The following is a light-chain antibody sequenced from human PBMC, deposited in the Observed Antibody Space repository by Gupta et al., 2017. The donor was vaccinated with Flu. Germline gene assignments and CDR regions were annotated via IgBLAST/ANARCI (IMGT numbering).Light chain of an antibody. V-gene: IGKV3-20*01. CDR2: GAS. Sequence: EIVLTQSPGTLSLSPGERATLSCRASQSVSSNYLAWYQQKPGQAPRLLIYGASTRASDVPERFSGSGSGTDFTLTISRLEPEDSAVYCCQQDGNSPQTLGQGTKVEIK. J-gene: IGKJ1*01. CDR3: QQDGNSPQT. CDR1: QSVSSNY.